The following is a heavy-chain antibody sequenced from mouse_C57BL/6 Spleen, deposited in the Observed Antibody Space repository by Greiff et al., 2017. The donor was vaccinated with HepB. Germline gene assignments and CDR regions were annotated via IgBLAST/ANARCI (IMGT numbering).Heavy chain of an antibody. CDR1: GYAFSSSW. D-gene: IGHD1-1*01. CDR3: ANYGFYAMDY. Sequence: QVQLQQSGPELVKPGASVKISCKASGYAFSSSWMNWVKQRPGKGLEWIGRIYPGDGDTNYNGKFKGKATLTADKSSSTAYMQLSSLTSEDAAVYFCANYGFYAMDYWGQGTSVTVSS. CDR2: IYPGDGDT. V-gene: IGHV1-82*01. J-gene: IGHJ4*01.